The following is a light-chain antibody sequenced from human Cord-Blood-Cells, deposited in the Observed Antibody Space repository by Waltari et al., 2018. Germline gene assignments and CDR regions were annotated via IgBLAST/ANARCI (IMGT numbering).Light chain of an antibody. CDR2: DIS. Sequence: QSALTQPASVSGSPGQSITISCTGTSSDVGGYNYVSWYQQHPGKAPTLMIYDISKRPSGASNRFSGAKSGKTASLTISGLQAEDEADYYCSSYTSGSTLVVFGGGTKLTVL. CDR3: SSYTSGSTLVV. J-gene: IGLJ2*01. CDR1: SSDVGGYNY. V-gene: IGLV2-14*01.